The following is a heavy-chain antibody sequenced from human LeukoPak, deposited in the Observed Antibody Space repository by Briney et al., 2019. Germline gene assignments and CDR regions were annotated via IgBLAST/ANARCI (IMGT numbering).Heavy chain of an antibody. D-gene: IGHD2-2*01. J-gene: IGHJ6*03. V-gene: IGHV3-7*01. Sequence: GGSLRLSCAASGFTFSSYWMSWVRQAPGKGLEWVANIKQDGSEKYYVDSVKGRFTISRDNAKNSLYLQMNSLRAEDTAVYYCAREAVPAPSYYYYYMDVWGKGTTVTVSS. CDR3: AREAVPAPSYYYYYMDV. CDR2: IKQDGSEK. CDR1: GFTFSSYW.